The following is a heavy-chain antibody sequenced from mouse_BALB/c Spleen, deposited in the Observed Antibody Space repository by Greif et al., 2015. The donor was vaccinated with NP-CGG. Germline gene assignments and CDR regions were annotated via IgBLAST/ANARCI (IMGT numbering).Heavy chain of an antibody. CDR1: GYAFTNYL. Sequence: QVQLQQSGAELVRPGTSVKVSCKASGYAFTNYLIEWVKQRPGQGLEWIGVINPGSGGTNYNEKFKGKATLTADKSSSTAYMQLSSLTSDDSAVYFCAREDYGHYYAMDYWGQGTSVTVSS. J-gene: IGHJ4*01. D-gene: IGHD1-2*01. CDR2: INPGSGGT. V-gene: IGHV1-54*01. CDR3: AREDYGHYYAMDY.